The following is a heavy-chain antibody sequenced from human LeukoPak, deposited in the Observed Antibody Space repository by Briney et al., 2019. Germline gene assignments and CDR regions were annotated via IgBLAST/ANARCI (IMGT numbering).Heavy chain of an antibody. CDR2: INSDGSVT. CDR1: GFTFSSYW. Sequence: GGSLRLSCAASGFTFSSYWMHWVRQAPGKGLVWVSRINSDGSVTTYADSVKGRFTISRDNAKNTLYLQMNSLRAEDTAVYFCARLDILTGNYYYFEYWVQGSLVGVCS. D-gene: IGHD3-9*01. CDR3: ARLDILTGNYYYFEY. J-gene: IGHJ4*02. V-gene: IGHV3-74*01.